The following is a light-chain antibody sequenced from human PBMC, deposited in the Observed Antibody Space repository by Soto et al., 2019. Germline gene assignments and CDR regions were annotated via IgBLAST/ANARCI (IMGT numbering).Light chain of an antibody. Sequence: SYELTQPPSVSVAPGQTARITCGGNNIGSKSVHWHQQKPGQAPVLVVYDDSDRPSGIPERFSGSNSGNTATLTISRVEAGDEADYYCQVWDSSSDLLYVFGTGTKVTVL. CDR2: DDS. CDR3: QVWDSSSDLLYV. CDR1: NIGSKS. V-gene: IGLV3-21*02. J-gene: IGLJ1*01.